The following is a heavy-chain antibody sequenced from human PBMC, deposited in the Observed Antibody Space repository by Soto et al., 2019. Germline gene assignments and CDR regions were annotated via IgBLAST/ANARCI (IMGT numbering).Heavy chain of an antibody. V-gene: IGHV3-74*03. CDR2: ISNDGSTI. Sequence: EAQLEASGGGLVQPGGSLRLSCAASGFNLGRYWMHWVRQAPGKGLVWVSRISNDGSTIAYADSVKGRFTISRDNANNTLYLHMNSLRAEDTCVYLCARDPYNWNGPFDSWGQGTLVTVSS. J-gene: IGHJ4*02. CDR3: ARDPYNWNGPFDS. D-gene: IGHD1-20*01. CDR1: GFNLGRYW.